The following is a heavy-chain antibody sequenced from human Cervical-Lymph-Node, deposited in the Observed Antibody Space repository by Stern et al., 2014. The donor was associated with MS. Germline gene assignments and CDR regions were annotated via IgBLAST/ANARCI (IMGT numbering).Heavy chain of an antibody. CDR2: INPNSGVP. V-gene: IGHV1-2*06. CDR1: GYSFTAYY. Sequence: QVQLVQSGAEVKKPGASVKVSCKASGYSFTAYYMDWVRQAPGQGLEWMGRINPNSGVPDYARKVQGRVTMTRDTSITKAYMELSSLRSDDTAKYFCASGPYTMDVWGQGTTVTVSS. J-gene: IGHJ6*02. CDR3: ASGPYTMDV.